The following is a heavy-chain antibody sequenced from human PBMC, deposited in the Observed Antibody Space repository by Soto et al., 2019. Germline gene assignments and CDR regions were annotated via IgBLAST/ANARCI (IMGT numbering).Heavy chain of an antibody. Sequence: QVQLQESGPGLVKPSETLSLTCTVSGGSIGSYYWSWIRQPPGKGLEWIGYIYYSGSTNYNPSLKSRVTISVDTSKNQFSLKLSSVTAADTAVYYCARRYGSGFDYWGQGTLVTVSS. J-gene: IGHJ4*02. D-gene: IGHD6-19*01. CDR1: GGSIGSYY. CDR2: IYYSGST. CDR3: ARRYGSGFDY. V-gene: IGHV4-59*08.